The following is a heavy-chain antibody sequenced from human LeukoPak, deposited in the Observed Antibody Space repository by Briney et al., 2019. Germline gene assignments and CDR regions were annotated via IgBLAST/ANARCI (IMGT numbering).Heavy chain of an antibody. CDR1: GFTFSSYW. Sequence: PGGSLRLSCAASGFTFSSYWMHRVRQAPGKGLVGVSRINSDGSSTSYADSVKGRFTMSRDNAKNTLYLQMNSLRAEDTAVYYCASDWKAWDYWGQGTLVTVSS. CDR2: INSDGSST. CDR3: ASDWKAWDY. V-gene: IGHV3-74*01. D-gene: IGHD1-1*01. J-gene: IGHJ4*02.